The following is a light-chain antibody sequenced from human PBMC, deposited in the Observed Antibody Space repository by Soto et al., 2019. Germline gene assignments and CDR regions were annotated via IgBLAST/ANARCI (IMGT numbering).Light chain of an antibody. Sequence: DIQMTQSPSTLSASVGDRVTITCRASQSIGNYLAWYQQKAGKAPKVLISKASTLQLGVPSRFSGSGSGTDFTLTISGLQPDDFAAYYCQQYSSSPTFGQGTKVDIK. CDR1: QSIGNY. CDR2: KAS. CDR3: QQYSSSPT. V-gene: IGKV1-5*03. J-gene: IGKJ1*01.